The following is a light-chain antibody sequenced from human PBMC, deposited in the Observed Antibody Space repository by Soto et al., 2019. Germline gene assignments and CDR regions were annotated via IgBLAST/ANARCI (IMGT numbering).Light chain of an antibody. CDR3: SSYTSSSTLARV. CDR1: SSDVGGYNY. V-gene: IGLV2-14*01. J-gene: IGLJ3*02. CDR2: EVS. Sequence: QSALTQPASVSGSPGQSITISCTGTSSDVGGYNYVSWYQQHPGKAPKLMIYEVSNRPSGVSNRFSGSKSGNTASLTISGRQAEDEADYYCSSYTSSSTLARVFGGGTKLTVL.